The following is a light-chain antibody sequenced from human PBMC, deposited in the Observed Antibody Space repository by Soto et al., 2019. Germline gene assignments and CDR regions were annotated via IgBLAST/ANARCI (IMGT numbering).Light chain of an antibody. Sequence: DIQMTQSPTSLSASVGDRVTITCRASQNIRRYLNWYQQIPGKAPNLLIYATSILQTGVPSRFSGSGTGTDFTLTINGLQPEDFANYDCQQGYTTRWTFGQGTKVEIK. J-gene: IGKJ1*01. V-gene: IGKV1-39*01. CDR1: QNIRRY. CDR3: QQGYTTRWT. CDR2: ATS.